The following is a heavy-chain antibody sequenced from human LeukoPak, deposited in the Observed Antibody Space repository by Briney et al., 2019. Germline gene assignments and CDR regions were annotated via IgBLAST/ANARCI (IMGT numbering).Heavy chain of an antibody. J-gene: IGHJ4*02. CDR2: ISGSGGST. CDR3: AKTTGNYFDY. V-gene: IGHV3-23*01. CDR1: GFTFNTSS. D-gene: IGHD1-1*01. Sequence: GGSLRLSCAASGFTFNTSSLNWVRQAPGKGLKWVSVISGSGGSTYYADSVKGRFTISRDNSKNTLYLQMNSLRAEDTAVYYCAKTTGNYFDYWGQGTLVTVSS.